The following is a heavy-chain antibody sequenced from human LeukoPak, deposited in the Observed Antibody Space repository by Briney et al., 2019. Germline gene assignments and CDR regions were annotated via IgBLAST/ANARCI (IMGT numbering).Heavy chain of an antibody. CDR2: IYPGDSDT. Sequence: PGESLKISCKGSGYSFTSYWIGWVRQMPGKGLEWMGIIYPGDSDTRYSPSFQGQVTISADKSINTAYLQWSSLKASDTAIYYCARHAPSYGVNSPYFDYWGQGTLVTVSS. CDR1: GYSFTSYW. V-gene: IGHV5-51*01. CDR3: ARHAPSYGVNSPYFDY. D-gene: IGHD4-23*01. J-gene: IGHJ4*02.